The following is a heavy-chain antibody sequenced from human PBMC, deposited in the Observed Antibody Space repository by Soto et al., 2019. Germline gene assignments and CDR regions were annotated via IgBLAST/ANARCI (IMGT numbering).Heavy chain of an antibody. Sequence: GGSLRLSCAASGFTFSDYYMSWIRQAPGKGLEWVSYISSSGSTIYYADSVKGRFTISRDNAKNSLYLQMNSLRAEDTAVYYCARDAGSYYDILTGYHDWFDPWGQGTLVTVSS. CDR2: ISSSGSTI. J-gene: IGHJ5*02. V-gene: IGHV3-11*01. CDR1: GFTFSDYY. D-gene: IGHD3-9*01. CDR3: ARDAGSYYDILTGYHDWFDP.